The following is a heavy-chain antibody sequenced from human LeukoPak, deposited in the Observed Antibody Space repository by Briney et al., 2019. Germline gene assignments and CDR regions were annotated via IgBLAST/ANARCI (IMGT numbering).Heavy chain of an antibody. CDR3: ARDPPHSSGPNSPCFEY. CDR2: ISPYNDNT. D-gene: IGHD6-19*01. V-gene: IGHV1-18*01. CDR1: GYTFSTYG. J-gene: IGHJ4*02. Sequence: GASVTVSCKAAGYTFSTYGISWVRQAPGQGLEWMGWISPYNDNTEYAQKFQGRVTMTTDTSTSTAYMELRSLRSDATAVYYCARDPPHSSGPNSPCFEYWGQGTPVTVSS.